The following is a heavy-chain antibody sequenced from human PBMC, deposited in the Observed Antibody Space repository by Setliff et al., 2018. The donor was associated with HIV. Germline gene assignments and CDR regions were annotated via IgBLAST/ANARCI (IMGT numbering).Heavy chain of an antibody. Sequence: GGSLRLSCAASGFTFSAHGMHWVRQAPGKGLEWVALINPDSTASYYVDSVKGRFTISRDNAKTSLSLQMDSLRVEDTSVYYCWSGYTSGRWGQGTLVTVSS. V-gene: IGHV3-7*01. CDR2: INPDSTAS. J-gene: IGHJ4*02. D-gene: IGHD6-19*01. CDR1: GFTFSAHG. CDR3: WSGYTSGR.